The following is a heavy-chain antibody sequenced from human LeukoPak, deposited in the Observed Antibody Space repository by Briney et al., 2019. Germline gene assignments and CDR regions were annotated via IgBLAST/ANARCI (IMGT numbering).Heavy chain of an antibody. D-gene: IGHD5-24*01. V-gene: IGHV3-21*04. Sequence: PGGSLRLSCAASGFTFSSYWMSWVRQAPGKGLEWVSSISSSSSYIYYADSVKGRFTISRDNAKNSLYLQMNSLRAEDTAVYYCARLTRWLQAYYFDYWGQGTLVTVSS. CDR1: GFTFSSYW. J-gene: IGHJ4*02. CDR2: ISSSSSYI. CDR3: ARLTRWLQAYYFDY.